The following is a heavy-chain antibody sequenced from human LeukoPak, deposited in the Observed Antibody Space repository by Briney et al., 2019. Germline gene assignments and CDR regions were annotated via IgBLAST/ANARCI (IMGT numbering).Heavy chain of an antibody. CDR3: ARDRYYYDSSGYIRMDV. V-gene: IGHV4-4*07. CDR2: IHTTGST. J-gene: IGHJ6*03. Sequence: SETLSLTCTVSGYFIRSGFYWGWIRQPAGKGLEWIGRIHTTGSTNYNPSLKSRVTMSVDTSKNQFSLKLSSVTAADTAVYYCARDRYYYDSSGYIRMDVWGKGTTVTISS. CDR1: GYFIRSGFY. D-gene: IGHD3-22*01.